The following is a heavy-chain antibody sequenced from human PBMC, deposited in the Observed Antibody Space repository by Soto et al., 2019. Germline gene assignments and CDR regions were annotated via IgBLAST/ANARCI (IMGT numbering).Heavy chain of an antibody. V-gene: IGHV3-48*02. J-gene: IGHJ4*02. CDR3: ARAHPSHFKTAAAGTIDY. CDR2: ISSSSSTI. CDR1: GFTFSSYS. Sequence: GGSLRLSCAASGFTFSSYSMNWVRQAPGKGLEWVSYISSSSSTIYYADSVKGRFTISRDNAKNSLYLQMNSLRDEDTAVYYCARAHPSHFKTAAAGTIDYWGQGTLVTVSS. D-gene: IGHD6-13*01.